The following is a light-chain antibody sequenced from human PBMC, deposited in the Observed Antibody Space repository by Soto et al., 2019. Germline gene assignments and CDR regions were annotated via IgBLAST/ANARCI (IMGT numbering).Light chain of an antibody. Sequence: EIVLTQSPGTLSLSPGERATLSCRASQSVDSSYLAWYQQRPGQAPRLLIYAASSRAAGIPDKFRGSGSGTDFSLTISGLEPDDFAVYYCQQYGNSPQITFGQGTRLEIK. CDR1: QSVDSSY. V-gene: IGKV3-20*01. CDR3: QQYGNSPQIT. J-gene: IGKJ5*01. CDR2: AAS.